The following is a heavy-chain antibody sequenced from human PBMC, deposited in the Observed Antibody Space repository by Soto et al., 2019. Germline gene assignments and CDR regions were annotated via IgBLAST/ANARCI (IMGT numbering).Heavy chain of an antibody. D-gene: IGHD6-13*01. CDR3: ARSPSYYYYMDV. CDR2: IYYSGST. V-gene: IGHV4-59*01. Sequence: SETLSLTCTVSGGSISSYYWSWIRQPPGKGLEWIGYIYYSGSTNYNPSLKSRVTISVDTSKNQFSLKLSSVTAADTAVYYCARSPSYYYYMDVWGKGTTVTVSS. CDR1: GGSISSYY. J-gene: IGHJ6*03.